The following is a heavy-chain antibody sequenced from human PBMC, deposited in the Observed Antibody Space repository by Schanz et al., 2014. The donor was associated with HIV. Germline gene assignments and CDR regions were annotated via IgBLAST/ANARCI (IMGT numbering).Heavy chain of an antibody. Sequence: VQLVESGGRVVQPGRSLRLSCAASGFTFSTYAMSWVRQAPGKGLEWVSAISGSGVNTYYADSVKGRFTISRDNAKNSLYLQMNSLRVEDTAVYYCARPFRSGWFEGIRNDAFDIWGQWTMVTVSS. CDR1: GFTFSTYA. D-gene: IGHD6-19*01. J-gene: IGHJ3*02. CDR3: ARPFRSGWFEGIRNDAFDI. V-gene: IGHV3-23*04. CDR2: ISGSGVNT.